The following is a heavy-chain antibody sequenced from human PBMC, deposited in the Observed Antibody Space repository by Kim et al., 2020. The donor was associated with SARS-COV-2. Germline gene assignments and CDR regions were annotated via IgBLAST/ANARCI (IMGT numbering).Heavy chain of an antibody. CDR1: GYSFTSYW. CDR2: IYPGDSDT. Sequence: GESLKISCKGSGYSFTSYWIGWVRQMPGKGLEWMGIIYPGDSDTRYSPSFQGQVTISADKSISTAYLQWSSLKASDTAMYYCARLDYYDFYGGGDYYYGMDVWGQGTTVTVSS. D-gene: IGHD3-3*01. CDR3: ARLDYYDFYGGGDYYYGMDV. J-gene: IGHJ6*02. V-gene: IGHV5-51*01.